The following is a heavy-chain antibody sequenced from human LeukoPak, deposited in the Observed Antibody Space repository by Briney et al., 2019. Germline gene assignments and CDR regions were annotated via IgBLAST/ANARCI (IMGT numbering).Heavy chain of an antibody. J-gene: IGHJ3*02. D-gene: IGHD2-2*03. Sequence: SETLSLTCTVSGGSISSFYWSWIRQPPGKGLEWIGYIYYSGSTNYNPSLKSRVTISVDTSKNQFSLKLSSVTAADTAVYYCARNVDIFTRGELQGAFDIWGQGTMVTVSS. CDR2: IYYSGST. V-gene: IGHV4-59*01. CDR3: ARNVDIFTRGELQGAFDI. CDR1: GGSISSFY.